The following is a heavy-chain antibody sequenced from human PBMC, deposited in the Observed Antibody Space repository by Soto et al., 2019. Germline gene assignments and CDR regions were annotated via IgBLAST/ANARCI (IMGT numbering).Heavy chain of an antibody. Sequence: ASVKVSCKASGYTFTSYYMHWVRQAPGQGLERMGIINPSGGSTSYAQKFQGRVTMTRDTSTSTAYMELSSLRSEDTAVYYCATAGYCTNGVCYGRYYGMDVWGQGTTVTVSS. CDR1: GYTFTSYY. CDR2: INPSGGST. CDR3: ATAGYCTNGVCYGRYYGMDV. J-gene: IGHJ6*02. D-gene: IGHD2-8*01. V-gene: IGHV1-46*01.